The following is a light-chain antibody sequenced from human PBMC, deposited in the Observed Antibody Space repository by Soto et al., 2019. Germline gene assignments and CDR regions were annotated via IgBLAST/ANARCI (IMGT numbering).Light chain of an antibody. CDR1: QRVLYSSNNKNY. V-gene: IGKV4-1*01. Sequence: IVMTQSPDSLAVSLDARATINCKSSQRVLYSSNNKNYLACYQQKPGQPPKLLISWASTRESGVPDRFSGSGSGTDFSLTISSLQPEVVAVYSCQQYYSTPPSFGRGTKVYI. CDR2: WAS. CDR3: QQYYSTPPS. J-gene: IGKJ3*01.